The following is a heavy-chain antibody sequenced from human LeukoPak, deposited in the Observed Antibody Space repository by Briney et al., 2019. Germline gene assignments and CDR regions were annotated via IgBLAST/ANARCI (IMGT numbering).Heavy chain of an antibody. CDR1: GITFSSYG. CDR2: ISGSGDST. CDR3: ARGGDFWSGYSRGYYMDV. D-gene: IGHD3-3*01. J-gene: IGHJ6*03. Sequence: GGSLRLSCAASGITFSSYGMSWVRQAPGKGLEWVSVISGSGDSTYYADSVKGRFTISRDNSKNTLYLQMNSLRAEDTAVYYCARGGDFWSGYSRGYYMDVWGKGTTVTVSS. V-gene: IGHV3-23*01.